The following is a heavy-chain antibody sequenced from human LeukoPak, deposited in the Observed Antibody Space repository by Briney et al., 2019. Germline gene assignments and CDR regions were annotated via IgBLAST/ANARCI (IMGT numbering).Heavy chain of an antibody. CDR2: IWYDGSNK. J-gene: IGHJ4*02. CDR3: ARSMVRGVFPYFDY. D-gene: IGHD3-10*01. Sequence: GGSLRLSCAASGFTFSSYDMHWVRQAPGKGLEWVAIIWYDGSNKYYADSVKGRFTISRDNSKNTLYLQMNSLRAEDTAVYYCARSMVRGVFPYFDYWGQGTLVTVSS. CDR1: GFTFSSYD. V-gene: IGHV3-33*01.